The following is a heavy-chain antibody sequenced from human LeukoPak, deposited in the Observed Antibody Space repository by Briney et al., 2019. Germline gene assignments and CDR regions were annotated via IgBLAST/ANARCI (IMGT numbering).Heavy chain of an antibody. J-gene: IGHJ4*02. D-gene: IGHD6-13*01. Sequence: GGSLTLSCAASGFTVSSNYMSWVRQAPGKGLEWVSVIYSGGSTYYADSVKGRFTISRDNSKNTLYLQMNSLRAEDTAVYYCARGIAAAGTWEYYFDYWGQGTLVTVSS. CDR1: GFTVSSNY. CDR2: IYSGGST. CDR3: ARGIAAAGTWEYYFDY. V-gene: IGHV3-53*01.